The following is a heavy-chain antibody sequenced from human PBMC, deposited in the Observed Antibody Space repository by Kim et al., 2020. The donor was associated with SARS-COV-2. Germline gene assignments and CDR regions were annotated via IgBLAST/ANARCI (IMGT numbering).Heavy chain of an antibody. CDR1: GYTFTSYG. D-gene: IGHD4-17*01. J-gene: IGHJ6*02. V-gene: IGHV1-18*01. CDR3: ARRDHTVTTSQNYYYYGMDV. CDR2: ISAYNGNT. Sequence: ASVKVSCKASGYTFTSYGISWVRQAPGQGLEWMGWISAYNGNTNYAQKLQGRVTMTTDTSTSTAYMELRSLRSDDTAVYYCARRDHTVTTSQNYYYYGMDVWGQGTTVTVSS.